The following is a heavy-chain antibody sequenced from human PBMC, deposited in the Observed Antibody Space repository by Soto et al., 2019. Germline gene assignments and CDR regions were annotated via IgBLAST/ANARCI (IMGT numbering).Heavy chain of an antibody. D-gene: IGHD3-10*01. Sequence: GGSLRLSCAASGFTFNSYGMHWVRQAPGKGLEWVVVISFDGRNTYYADSVKGRFTISRDNSKNTLYLQMTSLRAEDTAVYYCAKLFGTRSYYSVGYGGHMDDWGQGTQVTVSS. CDR2: ISFDGRNT. J-gene: IGHJ4*01. CDR3: AKLFGTRSYYSVGYGGHMDD. V-gene: IGHV3-30*18. CDR1: GFTFNSYG.